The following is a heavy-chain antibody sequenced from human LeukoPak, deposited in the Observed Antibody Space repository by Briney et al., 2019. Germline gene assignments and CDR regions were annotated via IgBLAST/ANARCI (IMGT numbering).Heavy chain of an antibody. V-gene: IGHV4-34*01. J-gene: IGHJ4*02. CDR1: GGSFSGYY. CDR2: INHSGST. CDR3: ARGGVEASKIVVVPAAIIRYYFDY. Sequence: PSETLPLTCAVYGGSFSGYYWSWIRQPPGKGLEWIGEINHSGSTNYNPSLKSRVTISVDTSKNQFSLKLTSVTAADTAVYYCARGGVEASKIVVVPAAIIRYYFDYWGQGTLVTVSS. D-gene: IGHD2-2*01.